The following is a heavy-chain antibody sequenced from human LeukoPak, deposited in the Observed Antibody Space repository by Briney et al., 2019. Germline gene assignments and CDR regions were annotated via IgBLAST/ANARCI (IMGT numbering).Heavy chain of an antibody. CDR2: IYSGGSR. J-gene: IGHJ4*02. V-gene: IGHV3-66*01. Sequence: GGSLRLSCAASGFTVSSAYMGWVRQAPGKGLEWVSVIYSGGSRNYADSVRGRFTISRDMSKNTLSLEMSSLRAEDTAVYYCAGDADVDLDWIALEYWGQGTLVTVSS. D-gene: IGHD1-1*01. CDR1: GFTVSSAY. CDR3: AGDADVDLDWIALEY.